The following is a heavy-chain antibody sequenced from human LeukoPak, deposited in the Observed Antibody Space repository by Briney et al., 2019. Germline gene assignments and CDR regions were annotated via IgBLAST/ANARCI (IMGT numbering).Heavy chain of an antibody. Sequence: GGSLRLSCAASGFTFSNYWMHWVRQAPGKGLVWVSRISGDGSRTSYADSVKGRFTISRDNANNTLYLQMNSLRAEDTAIFYCARVRDGSGSFDYWGQGTLVTVSS. CDR3: ARVRDGSGSFDY. V-gene: IGHV3-74*01. D-gene: IGHD3-10*01. CDR2: ISGDGSRT. CDR1: GFTFSNYW. J-gene: IGHJ4*02.